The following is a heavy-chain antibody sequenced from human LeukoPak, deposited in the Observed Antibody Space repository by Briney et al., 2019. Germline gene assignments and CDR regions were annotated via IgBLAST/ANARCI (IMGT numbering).Heavy chain of an antibody. J-gene: IGHJ3*02. CDR2: IGSSSSYI. CDR1: GFTFSSYS. D-gene: IGHD1-7*01. V-gene: IGHV3-21*01. CDR3: ARPGITGTMGYGAFDI. Sequence: VGSLRLSCAASGFTFSSYSINWVRQAPGKGLEWVSSIGSSSSYIYYADSVKGRFTISRDNAKNSLFLQMNSLRVEDTAVYYCARPGITGTMGYGAFDIWGQGTRVTVSS.